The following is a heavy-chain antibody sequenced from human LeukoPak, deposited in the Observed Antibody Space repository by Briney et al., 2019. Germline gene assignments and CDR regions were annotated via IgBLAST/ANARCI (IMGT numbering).Heavy chain of an antibody. CDR3: AELGITMIGGV. V-gene: IGHV3-48*03. D-gene: IGHD3-10*02. Sequence: PGGSLRLSCAASGFTFRNSAMHWVRQAPGKGLEWVSYISSSGSTIYYADSVKGRFTISRDNAKNSLYLQMNSLRAEDTAVYYCAELGITMIGGVWGKGTTVTISS. CDR1: GFTFRNSA. CDR2: ISSSGSTI. J-gene: IGHJ6*04.